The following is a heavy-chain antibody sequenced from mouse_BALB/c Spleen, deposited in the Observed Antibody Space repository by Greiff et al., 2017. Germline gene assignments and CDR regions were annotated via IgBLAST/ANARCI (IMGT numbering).Heavy chain of an antibody. CDR1: GFTFSDYG. Sequence: EVQGVESGGGLVQPGGSRKLSCAASGFTFSDYGMAWVRQAPGKGPEWVAFISNLAYSIYYADTVTGRFTISRENAKNTLYLEMSSLRSEDTAMYYCARDQRSYWYFDVWGAGTTVTVSS. CDR2: ISNLAYSI. V-gene: IGHV5-15*02. J-gene: IGHJ1*01. CDR3: ARDQRSYWYFDV.